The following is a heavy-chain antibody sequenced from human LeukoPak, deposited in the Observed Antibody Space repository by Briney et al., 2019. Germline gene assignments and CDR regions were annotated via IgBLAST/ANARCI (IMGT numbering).Heavy chain of an antibody. D-gene: IGHD4-11*01. CDR3: ARNFRLYSKVRHLDYYYYMDV. V-gene: IGHV1-18*01. CDR1: GYSENFYG. Sequence: ASVKVSCKTSGYSENFYGITWVRQVAGQGLEWMGWISAQHGQTEYAPNSQDRVTMTTDTSTTTAYMELRSLRSDDTAVYYCARNFRLYSKVRHLDYYYYMDVWGKGTTVTVSS. J-gene: IGHJ6*03. CDR2: ISAQHGQT.